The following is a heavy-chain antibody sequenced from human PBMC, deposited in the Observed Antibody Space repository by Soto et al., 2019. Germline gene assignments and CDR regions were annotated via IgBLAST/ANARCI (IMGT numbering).Heavy chain of an antibody. Sequence: QVQLQQWGAGLLKPSETLSLTCALYGGSFSGFYWSWIRQPPGKGLEWIGEVSHNGSTNYNASLTSRATISLDTSKNQFYLKLSSVPAADTAIYYCARAGGWNNYFGLDIWGQGTTVTVSS. D-gene: IGHD1-1*01. CDR3: ARAGGWNNYFGLDI. CDR2: VSHNGST. CDR1: GGSFSGFY. V-gene: IGHV4-34*01. J-gene: IGHJ6*02.